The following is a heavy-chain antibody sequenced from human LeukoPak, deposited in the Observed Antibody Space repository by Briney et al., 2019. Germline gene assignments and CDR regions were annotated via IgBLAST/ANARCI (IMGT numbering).Heavy chain of an antibody. V-gene: IGHV4-39*01. J-gene: IGHJ4*02. CDR3: ARWVDLTVY. D-gene: IGHD3-9*01. CDR2: FDHTGTT. Sequence: SETLSVTCTVSGGSISSSDYYWGWIRQPPGKGLEWIGSFDHTGTTYYNPSLKSRVTTSVDTSKNQFSLRLSSVTAADTAVYYCARWVDLTVYWGQGPLVTVSS. CDR1: GGSISSSDYY.